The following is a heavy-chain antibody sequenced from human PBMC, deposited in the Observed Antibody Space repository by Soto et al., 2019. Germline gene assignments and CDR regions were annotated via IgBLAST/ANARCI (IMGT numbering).Heavy chain of an antibody. J-gene: IGHJ6*02. D-gene: IGHD6-25*01. CDR1: GGTFKNFA. V-gene: IGHV1-69*01. CDR2: IMPVFHTT. CDR3: ATATISPVSATLYHYGMDV. Sequence: QVQLVQSGAEVKKPGSSVKVSCQASGGTFKNFAFTWVRQAPGQGLEWLGGIMPVFHTTNIAQTFQDRITVTADGFTTTVYMEMTSLRYDATAVYYCATATISPVSATLYHYGMDVWGQGTTVTVSS.